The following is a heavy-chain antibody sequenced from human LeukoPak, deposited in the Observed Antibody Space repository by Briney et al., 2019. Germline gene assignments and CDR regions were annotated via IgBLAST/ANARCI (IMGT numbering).Heavy chain of an antibody. CDR1: GFTFSSYG. CDR3: ARDLLAYCGGDCSMGFDY. J-gene: IGHJ4*02. V-gene: IGHV3-30*02. CDR2: IRYDGSNK. D-gene: IGHD2-21*01. Sequence: PGGSLRLSCAASGFTFSSYGMHWVRQAPGKGLEWVAFIRYDGSNKYYADSVKGRFTISRDNSKNTLYLQMNSLRAEDTAVYYCARDLLAYCGGDCSMGFDYWGQGTLVTVSS.